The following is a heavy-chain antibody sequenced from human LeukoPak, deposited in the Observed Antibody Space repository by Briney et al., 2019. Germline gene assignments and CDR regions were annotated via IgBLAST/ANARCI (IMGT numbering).Heavy chain of an antibody. CDR1: GGTFSSYA. Sequence: SVKVSCKASGGTFSSYAISWVRQAPGQGLEWMGGIIPIFGTANYAQKFQGRVTITADESTSTAYMELSSLRSEDTAVYYCARGVLGYCSSTSCYRGGYVDYWGQGTLVTVSS. CDR3: ARGVLGYCSSTSCYRGGYVDY. V-gene: IGHV1-69*13. CDR2: IIPIFGTA. D-gene: IGHD2-2*02. J-gene: IGHJ4*02.